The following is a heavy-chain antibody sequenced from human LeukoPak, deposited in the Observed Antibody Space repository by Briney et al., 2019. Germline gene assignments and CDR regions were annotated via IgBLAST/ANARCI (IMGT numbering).Heavy chain of an antibody. CDR2: IYYSGGP. CDR1: GGSISSYY. J-gene: IGHJ5*02. Sequence: PSDTLSLTCTVSGGSISSYYWSWIRQPPGKGLEWIGYIYYSGGPNYNPSLKSRVTISVDTSKNQFSLKLSSVTASDTAVYYCARQARVGNWFDPWGQGTLVTVSS. CDR3: ARQARVGNWFDP. D-gene: IGHD1-26*01. V-gene: IGHV4-59*08.